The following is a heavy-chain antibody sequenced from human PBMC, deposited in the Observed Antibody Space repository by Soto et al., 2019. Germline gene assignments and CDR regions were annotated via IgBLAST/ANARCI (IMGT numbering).Heavy chain of an antibody. D-gene: IGHD6-13*01. J-gene: IGHJ6*02. CDR2: IIPIFGTA. V-gene: IGHV1-69*13. Sequence: ASVKVSCKASGGTFSSYAISWVRQAPGQGLEWMGGIIPIFGTANYAQKFQGRVTITADESTSTAYMELSSLRSEDTAVYYCARNFGSSPYYYYYYGMDVWGQGTTVTVSS. CDR1: GGTFSSYA. CDR3: ARNFGSSPYYYYYYGMDV.